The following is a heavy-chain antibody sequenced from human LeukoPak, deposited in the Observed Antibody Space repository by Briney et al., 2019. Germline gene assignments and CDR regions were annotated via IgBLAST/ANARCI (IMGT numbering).Heavy chain of an antibody. CDR1: GFTFSSYS. Sequence: GGSLRLSCAASGFTFSSYSMNWVRQAPGKGLEWVSSISSSSSYIYYADSVKGRFTISRDISNNTLYLQMNSLRAEDTAVYFCTSTYYYDRSGYYYDFDYWGQGTLVTVSS. D-gene: IGHD3-22*01. J-gene: IGHJ4*02. V-gene: IGHV3-21*01. CDR3: TSTYYYDRSGYYYDFDY. CDR2: ISSSSSYI.